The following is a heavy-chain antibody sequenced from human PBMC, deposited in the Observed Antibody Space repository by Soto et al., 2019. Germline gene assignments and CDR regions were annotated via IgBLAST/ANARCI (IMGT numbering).Heavy chain of an antibody. V-gene: IGHV1-2*04. J-gene: IGHJ3*02. D-gene: IGHD5-18*01. CDR3: ARGTWIQLWLPGAFDI. CDR1: GYTFTGYY. Sequence: ASVKVSCKASGYTFTGYYMHWVRQAPGQGLEWMGWINPNSGGTNYAQKFQGWVTMTRDTSISTAYMELSRLRSDDTAVYYRARGTWIQLWLPGAFDIWGQGTMVTVSS. CDR2: INPNSGGT.